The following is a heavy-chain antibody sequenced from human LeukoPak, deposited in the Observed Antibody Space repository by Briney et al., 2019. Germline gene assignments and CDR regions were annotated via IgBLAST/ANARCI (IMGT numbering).Heavy chain of an antibody. Sequence: PGGSLRLSCAASGLTFSGYEMNWVRQAPGKGLEWVSYISSSGRTIYYADSVKGRFTISRDNAKNSLYLQMNSLRAEDTAIYHCARRDRIVELRDAFDIWGQGTMVTVSS. D-gene: IGHD1-26*01. CDR1: GLTFSGYE. CDR3: ARRDRIVELRDAFDI. V-gene: IGHV3-48*03. J-gene: IGHJ3*02. CDR2: ISSSGRTI.